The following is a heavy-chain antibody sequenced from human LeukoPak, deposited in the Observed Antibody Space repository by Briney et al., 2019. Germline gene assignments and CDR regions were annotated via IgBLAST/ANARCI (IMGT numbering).Heavy chain of an antibody. CDR2: ISSSGSTK. Sequence: GGSLRLSCAASGFTFSAFGMNWVRQAPGKGLEWVSYISSSGSTKYYADYVKGRFTISRDNAKNSLYLQMNSLRAEDTAVYYCARCWSRPYYYGMDVWGQGTTVTVSS. CDR1: GFTFSAFG. V-gene: IGHV3-48*04. J-gene: IGHJ6*02. CDR3: ARCWSRPYYYGMDV. D-gene: IGHD3-3*01.